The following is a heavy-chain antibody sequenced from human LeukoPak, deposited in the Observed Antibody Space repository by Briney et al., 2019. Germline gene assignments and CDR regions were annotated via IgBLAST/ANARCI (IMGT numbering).Heavy chain of an antibody. V-gene: IGHV3-23*01. CDR1: GFTFSNFA. Sequence: QPGGSLRLSCAASGFTFSNFAMSWLRQAPGKGLEWVSGISVSGDRTYYADSVRGRFTISRGNSKNTLYLQMNNLRGDDTAVYYCAKQSTARSLGEGGQGTPVTVSS. CDR3: AKQSTARSLGE. CDR2: ISVSGDRT. D-gene: IGHD6-6*01. J-gene: IGHJ4*02.